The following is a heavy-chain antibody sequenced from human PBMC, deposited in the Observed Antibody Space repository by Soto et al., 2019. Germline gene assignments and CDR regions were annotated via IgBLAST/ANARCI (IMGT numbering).Heavy chain of an antibody. D-gene: IGHD5-18*01. Sequence: QVQLVRSGAEVKKPGASVKVSCKASGYTFTNYGISWVRQAPGQGLEWMGWINAYNGNTKYAQKLQGRVTMTTDTSTSTAYMELRSLRSDDMAVYYCARDQAMAQFDYWGQGTLVTVSS. CDR1: GYTFTNYG. CDR3: ARDQAMAQFDY. J-gene: IGHJ4*02. CDR2: INAYNGNT. V-gene: IGHV1-18*03.